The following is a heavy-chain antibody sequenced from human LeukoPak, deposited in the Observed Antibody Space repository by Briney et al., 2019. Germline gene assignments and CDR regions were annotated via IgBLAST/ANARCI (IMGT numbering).Heavy chain of an antibody. CDR1: GGTFSSYA. V-gene: IGHV1-69*05. CDR3: ARTGIAARTHYYYYYYMDV. D-gene: IGHD6-6*01. J-gene: IGHJ6*03. CDR2: IIPIFGTA. Sequence: SVKVSCKASGGTFSSYAISWVRQAPGQGLEWMGGIIPIFGTANYAQKFQGRVTITTDESTSTAYMELSSLRSEDTAVYYCARTGIAARTHYYYYYYMDVWGKGTTVTVSS.